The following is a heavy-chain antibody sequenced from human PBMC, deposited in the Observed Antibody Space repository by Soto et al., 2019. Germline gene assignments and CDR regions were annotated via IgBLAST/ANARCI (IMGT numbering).Heavy chain of an antibody. CDR1: GYTFTNYD. V-gene: IGHV1-8*01. D-gene: IGHD4-4*01. CDR2: MNTNRDNK. Sequence: QVQLVQSGAEVKEPGASVRVSCEASGYTFTNYDINWVRQAPGQRLEWMGWMNTNRDNKGYAQKFQGRVTMTRDTSINTAYLELSSLTFEYTAVYYCARRTVAYWYFDVWGRGSLVTVSS. J-gene: IGHJ2*01. CDR3: ARRTVAYWYFDV.